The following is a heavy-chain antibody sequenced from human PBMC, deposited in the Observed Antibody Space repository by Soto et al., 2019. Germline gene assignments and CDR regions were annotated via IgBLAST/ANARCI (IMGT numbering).Heavy chain of an antibody. CDR1: GFTFSDSA. CDR3: ARVGAVDGPRGNYYYGLDV. V-gene: IGHV3-73*01. CDR2: ISAKANSYPT. D-gene: IGHD6-19*01. Sequence: GGSLRLSSAASGFTFSDSAMHWVRQASGKGLEWVGRISAKANSYPTAYAASVKGRFTISRDDSKNTTYLQMSSLKNEDTAVYYCARVGAVDGPRGNYYYGLDVWGQGTTVTVS. J-gene: IGHJ6*02.